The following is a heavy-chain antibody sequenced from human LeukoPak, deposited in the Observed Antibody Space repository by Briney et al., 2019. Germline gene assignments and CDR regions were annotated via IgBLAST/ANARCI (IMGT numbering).Heavy chain of an antibody. CDR1: GGSISSYY. CDR2: IYTSGST. V-gene: IGHV4-4*07. CDR3: ARAASYSSGWFLYFDY. D-gene: IGHD6-19*01. J-gene: IGHJ4*02. Sequence: SETLSLTCTVSGGSISSYYWSWIRQPAGKGLEWIGRIYTSGSTNYNPSLKSRVTMSVDTSKNQFSLKLSSVTAADTAVYYCARAASYSSGWFLYFDYWGQGTLATVSS.